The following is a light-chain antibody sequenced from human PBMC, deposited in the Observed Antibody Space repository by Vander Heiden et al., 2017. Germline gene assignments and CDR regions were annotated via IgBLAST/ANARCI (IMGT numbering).Light chain of an antibody. Sequence: DIQMTPFPSSLSASVGDRVTITCRASQSISSYLNWYQQKPGKAPKLLIYAASSLQSGVPSRFSGSGSGTDFTLTISSLQPEDFATYYCQQSYSTPQTFGQGTKLEIK. V-gene: IGKV1-39*01. CDR1: QSISSY. CDR3: QQSYSTPQT. CDR2: AAS. J-gene: IGKJ2*01.